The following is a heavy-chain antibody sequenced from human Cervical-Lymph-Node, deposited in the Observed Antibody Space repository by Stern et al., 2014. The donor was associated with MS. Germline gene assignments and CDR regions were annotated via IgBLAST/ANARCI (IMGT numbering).Heavy chain of an antibody. Sequence: QLQLQESGPGLVKPSETLSVTCTASGGSINSSSFHWGWIRQPPGKGLEWIGSIYYSGSTYHNPSLKSRFTISEATSKNQFPLKLSAVTAADTAVYYCARHLSGISMLRGVILTLGYFDYWGQGTLVTVSS. CDR3: ARHLSGISMLRGVILTLGYFDY. CDR1: GGSINSSSFH. J-gene: IGHJ4*02. V-gene: IGHV4-39*01. D-gene: IGHD3-10*01. CDR2: IYYSGST.